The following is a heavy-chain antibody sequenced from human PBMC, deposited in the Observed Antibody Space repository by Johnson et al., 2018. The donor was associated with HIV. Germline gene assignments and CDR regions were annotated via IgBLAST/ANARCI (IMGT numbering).Heavy chain of an antibody. Sequence: VQLVESGGGVVQPGRSLRLSCAASGFTFSSYAMHWVRQAPGKGLEWVSGINWNGGSPSYADSVKGRFTISRDNAKNSLYLQMNSLRAEDRALYYCAREGWYGDYVDAFDIWGQGAMVTVSS. CDR3: AREGWYGDYVDAFDI. CDR2: INWNGGSP. D-gene: IGHD4-17*01. V-gene: IGHV3-20*04. J-gene: IGHJ3*02. CDR1: GFTFSSYA.